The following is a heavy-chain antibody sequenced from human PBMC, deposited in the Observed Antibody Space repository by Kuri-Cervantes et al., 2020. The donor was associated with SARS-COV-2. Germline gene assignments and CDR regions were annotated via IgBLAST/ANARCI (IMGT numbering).Heavy chain of an antibody. D-gene: IGHD1-14*01. Sequence: GGSLRLSCAASGFTFDDYGMSWVRQAPGKGLEWVSGINWNGGSTGYADSVKGRFTISRDNAKNSLYLQMNSLRAEDTALYHCARAITETTPENNWFDPWGQGTLVTVSS. V-gene: IGHV3-20*01. J-gene: IGHJ5*02. CDR2: INWNGGST. CDR3: ARAITETTPENNWFDP. CDR1: GFTFDDYG.